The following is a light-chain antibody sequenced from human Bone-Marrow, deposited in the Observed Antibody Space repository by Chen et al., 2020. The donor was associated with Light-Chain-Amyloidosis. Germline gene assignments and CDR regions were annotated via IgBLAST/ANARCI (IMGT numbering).Light chain of an antibody. CDR1: SSDVGSYNL. J-gene: IGLJ2*01. V-gene: IGLV2-23*02. CDR3: SSYAGGTTFVI. CDR2: DDS. Sequence: QSALTQPASVSGSRGPSITLSCTGTSSDVGSYNLFSWYQQHPGNVPNLMIYDDSKRPSGVSDRFSGSKSGNTASLTISGLQAEDEADYYCSSYAGGTTFVIFGGGTKLTVV.